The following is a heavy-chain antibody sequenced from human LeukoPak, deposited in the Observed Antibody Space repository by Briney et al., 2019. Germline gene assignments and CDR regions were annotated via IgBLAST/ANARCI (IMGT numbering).Heavy chain of an antibody. D-gene: IGHD6-13*01. CDR1: GGSVSSGSYY. CDR2: IYYSGST. Sequence: SETLSLTCTVSGGSVSSGSYYWSWIRQPPGKGLEWIGYIYYSGSTNYNPSLKSRVTISVDTSKNQFSRKLSSVTAADTAVYYCARSGLAAAGTFAFDIWGQGTMVTVSS. CDR3: ARSGLAAAGTFAFDI. J-gene: IGHJ3*02. V-gene: IGHV4-61*01.